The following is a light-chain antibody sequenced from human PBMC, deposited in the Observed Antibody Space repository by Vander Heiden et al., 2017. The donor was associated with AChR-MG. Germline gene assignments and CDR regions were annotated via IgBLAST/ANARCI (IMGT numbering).Light chain of an antibody. J-gene: IGLJ3*02. V-gene: IGLV3-21*02. CDR2: DDR. Sequence: SYVLTQPPSVPVATGQAARLTCGGKSIGSKNVHWYQQTPALAPVLVMCDDRTRPSGVPERFTGTNSGDTATLTISRVEVGDEADYYCHVWDSSGARGVFGGGTKLTVL. CDR3: HVWDSSGARGV. CDR1: SIGSKN.